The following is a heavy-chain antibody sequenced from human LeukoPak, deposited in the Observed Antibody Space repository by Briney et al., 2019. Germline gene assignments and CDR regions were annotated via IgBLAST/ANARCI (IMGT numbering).Heavy chain of an antibody. D-gene: IGHD2-15*01. V-gene: IGHV3-30*02. J-gene: IGHJ5*02. CDR3: AKDPYRGGYWFDP. Sequence: GGSLRLSCAASGFTFRSYGMHWVRQAPGKGLEWVAFIRYDGSNKYYADSVKGRFTISRDNSKNTLYLQMNSLRAEDTAVYYCAKDPYRGGYWFDPWGQGTLVTVSS. CDR2: IRYDGSNK. CDR1: GFTFRSYG.